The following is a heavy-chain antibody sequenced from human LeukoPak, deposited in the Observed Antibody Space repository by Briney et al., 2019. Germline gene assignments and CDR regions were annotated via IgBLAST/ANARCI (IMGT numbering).Heavy chain of an antibody. J-gene: IGHJ6*02. CDR3: ARDGGTYGMDV. V-gene: IGHV4-59*01. D-gene: IGHD3-16*01. CDR2: VYYSGTT. CDR1: SASISTYY. Sequence: SETLSLTCTVSSASISTYYWGWIRQPPGKGLEWIGCVYYSGTTYYNPSLKSRVTISVDSSKNQFSLKLHSVTASDTAVYYCARDGGTYGMDVWGQGTTVTVSS.